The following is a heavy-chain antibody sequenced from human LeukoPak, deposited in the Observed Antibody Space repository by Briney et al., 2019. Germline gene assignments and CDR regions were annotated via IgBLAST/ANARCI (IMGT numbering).Heavy chain of an antibody. J-gene: IGHJ6*03. D-gene: IGHD6-13*01. CDR3: AREGFSRGYYQYYYMDV. CDR1: GFTVSSNY. CDR2: INWNGGST. Sequence: PGGSLRLSCAASGFTVSSNYMSWVRQAPGKGLEWVSGINWNGGSTGYADSVKGRFTISRDKSKNTLYLQMNSLRAEDTAVYYCAREGFSRGYYQYYYMDVWGKGTTVTVSS. V-gene: IGHV3-53*05.